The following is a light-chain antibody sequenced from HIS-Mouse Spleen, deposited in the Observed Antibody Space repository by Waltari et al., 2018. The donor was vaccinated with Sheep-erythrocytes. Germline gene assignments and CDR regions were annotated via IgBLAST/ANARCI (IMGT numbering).Light chain of an antibody. CDR3: CSYAGSYNHV. Sequence: QSALTQPRSVSGSPGQSVTISCTGTSSDVGGYNYVSCYQQHPGKAPTLMIYDVSKRPSGVPDRFSGSKSGNTASLPISGLQAEDEADYYCCSYAGSYNHVFATGTKVTVL. V-gene: IGLV2-11*01. CDR2: DVS. CDR1: SSDVGGYNY. J-gene: IGLJ1*01.